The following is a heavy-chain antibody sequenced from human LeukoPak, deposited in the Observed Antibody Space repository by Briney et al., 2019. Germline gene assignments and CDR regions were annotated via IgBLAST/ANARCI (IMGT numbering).Heavy chain of an antibody. CDR3: AKKSVVGTYGPTDY. V-gene: IGHV3-23*01. CDR1: GFTFSSYA. CDR2: ISDSGIST. Sequence: PGGSLRLSCAASGFTFSSYAMRWVRQAPGKGLEWVSSISDSGISTYYADSVKGRFTISRDNSKNTLYLQMNSLRAEDTVVYYCAKKSVVGTYGPTDYWGQGTLVTVSS. J-gene: IGHJ4*02. D-gene: IGHD3-10*01.